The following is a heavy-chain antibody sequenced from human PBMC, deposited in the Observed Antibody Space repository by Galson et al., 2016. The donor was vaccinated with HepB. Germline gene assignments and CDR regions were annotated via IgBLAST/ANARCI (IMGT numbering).Heavy chain of an antibody. J-gene: IGHJ4*02. CDR3: ARGILNLENCITTSCYEGYYFGS. D-gene: IGHD2-2*01. CDR1: GGTFSSYG. V-gene: IGHV1-69*13. Sequence: SVKVSCKASGGTFSSYGISWVRQAPGQGLEWMGGIIPMFDTTNYAQKFQGRVTITADDSTSTAYMELSSLRSEDTAEYYCARGILNLENCITTSCYEGYYFGSWGQGTLVTVSS. CDR2: IIPMFDTT.